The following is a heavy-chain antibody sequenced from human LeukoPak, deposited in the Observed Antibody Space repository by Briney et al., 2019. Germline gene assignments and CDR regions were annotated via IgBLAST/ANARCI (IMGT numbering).Heavy chain of an antibody. CDR1: GFIFSSSW. D-gene: IGHD3-22*01. CDR3: ARDPFDSGDRYYGAFDL. CDR2: IKTDGSEK. V-gene: IGHV3-7*01. J-gene: IGHJ3*01. Sequence: PGGSLRLSCAASGFIFSSSWMSWVRRAPGKGLEWVANIKTDGSEKQYVDSVKGRFAISRDNAKNSLYLQMNSLRAEDTAVYYCARDPFDSGDRYYGAFDLWGQGTMVTVSS.